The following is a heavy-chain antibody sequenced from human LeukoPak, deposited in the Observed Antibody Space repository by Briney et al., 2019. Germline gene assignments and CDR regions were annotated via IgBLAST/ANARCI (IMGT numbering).Heavy chain of an antibody. CDR1: GFTFSSYS. CDR2: ISSSSSTI. CDR3: ARADRGYFDY. J-gene: IGHJ4*02. Sequence: GGSLRLSCAASGFTFSSYSMYWVRQATGKGLEWVSYISSSSSTIYYADSVKGRFTISRDNAKNSLYLQMNSLRAEDTAVYYCARADRGYFDYWGQGTLVTVSS. V-gene: IGHV3-48*04.